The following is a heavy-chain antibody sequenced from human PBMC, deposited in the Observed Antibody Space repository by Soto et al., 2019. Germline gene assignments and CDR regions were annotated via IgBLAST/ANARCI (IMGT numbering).Heavy chain of an antibody. CDR1: GGSISSYY. Sequence: PSETLSLTCTVSGGSISSYYWSWIRQPPGKGLEWIGYIYYSGSTNYNPSLKSRVTISVDTSKNQFSLKLSSVTAADTAVYYCARTTFYYDSSGYYLDAFDIWGQGTMVTVS. CDR3: ARTTFYYDSSGYYLDAFDI. CDR2: IYYSGST. D-gene: IGHD3-22*01. V-gene: IGHV4-59*01. J-gene: IGHJ3*02.